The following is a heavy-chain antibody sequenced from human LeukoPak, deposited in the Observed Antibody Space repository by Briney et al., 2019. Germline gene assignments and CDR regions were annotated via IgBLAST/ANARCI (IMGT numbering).Heavy chain of an antibody. V-gene: IGHV1-69*13. CDR2: IIPIFGTA. Sequence: GASLKVSCKASGGTFSSYAISSVRQAPGQGLEWMGGIIPIFGTANYAQKFQGRVTITADESTSTAYMELSSLRSDDTAVYYCATRGDSSGYFFDYWGQGTLVTVSS. J-gene: IGHJ4*02. CDR3: ATRGDSSGYFFDY. CDR1: GGTFSSYA. D-gene: IGHD3-22*01.